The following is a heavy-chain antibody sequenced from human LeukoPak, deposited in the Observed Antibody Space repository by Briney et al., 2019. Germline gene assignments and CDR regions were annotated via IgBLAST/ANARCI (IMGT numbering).Heavy chain of an antibody. CDR2: ISVYNGNT. CDR1: GYTFTGYY. J-gene: IGHJ1*01. D-gene: IGHD1-1*01. CDR3: TRTTFLGSTYFQH. Sequence: ASVKVSCKASGYTFTGYYMHWVRQAPGQGLEWVGWISVYNGNTHYAQKLQDRVTLTADTSTNTAYMEVRSLRPDDTAVYYCTRTTFLGSTYFQHWGQGTLVTVSS. V-gene: IGHV1-18*04.